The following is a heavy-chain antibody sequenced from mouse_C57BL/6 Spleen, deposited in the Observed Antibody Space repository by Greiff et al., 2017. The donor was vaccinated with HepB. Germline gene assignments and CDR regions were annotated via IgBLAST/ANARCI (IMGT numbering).Heavy chain of an antibody. CDR2: IHPNSGST. D-gene: IGHD1-1*01. Sequence: QVQLQQPGAELVKPGASVKLSCKASGYTFTSYWMHWVKQRPGQGLEWIGMIHPNSGSTNYNEKFKSKATLTVDKSSSTAYMQLSSLTSEDSAVYYGARSYGSSYDRGAMDYWGQGTSVTVSS. J-gene: IGHJ4*01. V-gene: IGHV1-64*01. CDR3: ARSYGSSYDRGAMDY. CDR1: GYTFTSYW.